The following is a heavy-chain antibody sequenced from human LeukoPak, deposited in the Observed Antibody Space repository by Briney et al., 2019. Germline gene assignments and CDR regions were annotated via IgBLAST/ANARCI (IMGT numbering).Heavy chain of an antibody. V-gene: IGHV3-21*01. Sequence: PGGSLRLSCAASGFTFSSYSMNWVRQALGKGLEWVSSISSSSSYIYYADSVKGRFTISRDNAKNSLYLQMNSLRAEDTAVYYCARALGYYDSSGYFYWGQGTLVTVSS. CDR3: ARALGYYDSSGYFY. D-gene: IGHD3-22*01. J-gene: IGHJ4*02. CDR1: GFTFSSYS. CDR2: ISSSSSYI.